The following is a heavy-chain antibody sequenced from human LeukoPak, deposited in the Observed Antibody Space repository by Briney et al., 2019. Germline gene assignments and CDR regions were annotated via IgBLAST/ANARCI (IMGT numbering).Heavy chain of an antibody. Sequence: PSETLSLTCTVSGGSINSYYWSWIRQPPGKGLEWIAYIYYSGSTSYNPSLKSRVTISVDTSKDQFSLKLNSVTAADTAMYYCARLFHPALSGNYPFDYWGQGTLVTVSS. CDR2: IYYSGST. CDR1: GGSINSYY. CDR3: ARLFHPALSGNYPFDY. D-gene: IGHD1-26*01. V-gene: IGHV4-59*01. J-gene: IGHJ4*02.